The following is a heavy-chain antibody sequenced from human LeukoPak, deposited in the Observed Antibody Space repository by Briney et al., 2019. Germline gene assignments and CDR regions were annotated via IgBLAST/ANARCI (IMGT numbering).Heavy chain of an antibody. V-gene: IGHV4-59*08. CDR2: IYYSGST. J-gene: IGHJ4*02. D-gene: IGHD3-22*01. CDR1: GGSISSYY. CDR3: ARHRYYYDSSGYYTLGYYFDY. Sequence: SETLSLTCPVSGGSISSYYWSWIRQPPGKGLEWIGYIYYSGSTNYNPSLKGRVTISVDTSKNQFSLKLSSVTAADTAVYYCARHRYYYDSSGYYTLGYYFDYWGQGTLVTVSS.